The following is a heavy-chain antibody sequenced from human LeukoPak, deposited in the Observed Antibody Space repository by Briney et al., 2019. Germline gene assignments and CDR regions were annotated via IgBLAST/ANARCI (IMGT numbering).Heavy chain of an antibody. CDR2: IYSGGTT. CDR3: ARVDTVMAYYFNL. J-gene: IGHJ4*02. Sequence: GGSLRLSCAASGFTVSTNCMTWVRQAPGKGLEWVSTIYSGGTTYYADSVMGRFTISRHNSRNTLYLQMNSLRAEDTAVYYCARVDTVMAYYFNLWGQGTLVTVSS. CDR1: GFTVSTNC. D-gene: IGHD5-18*01. V-gene: IGHV3-53*04.